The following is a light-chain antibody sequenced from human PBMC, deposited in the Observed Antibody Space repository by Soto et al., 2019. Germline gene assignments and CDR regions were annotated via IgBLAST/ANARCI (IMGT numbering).Light chain of an antibody. CDR1: QSVSNTY. CDR2: GAS. Sequence: EIVLKQSPGTLSLSPGERTTLSCRASQSVSNTYLAWYQQKPGQAPRLLIFGASSRATGIPDRFSGSGSGTDFTLTISRLEPEDFAVYYCQQYGGTPLTFGGGTRVEIK. J-gene: IGKJ4*01. CDR3: QQYGGTPLT. V-gene: IGKV3-20*01.